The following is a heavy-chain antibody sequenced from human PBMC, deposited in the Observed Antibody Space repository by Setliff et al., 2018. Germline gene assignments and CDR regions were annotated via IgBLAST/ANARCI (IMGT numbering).Heavy chain of an antibody. D-gene: IGHD3-3*01. CDR2: INTNTGNP. CDR1: GYTFTSYA. Sequence: ASVKVSCKASGYTFTSYAMNWVRQAPGQGLEWMGWINTNTGNPTYAQGFTGRFVFSLDTSVSTAYLQISSLKAEDTAVYYCARGHGTDYNFWSGYPAASFDIWGQGTMVTVSS. V-gene: IGHV7-4-1*02. CDR3: ARGHGTDYNFWSGYPAASFDI. J-gene: IGHJ3*02.